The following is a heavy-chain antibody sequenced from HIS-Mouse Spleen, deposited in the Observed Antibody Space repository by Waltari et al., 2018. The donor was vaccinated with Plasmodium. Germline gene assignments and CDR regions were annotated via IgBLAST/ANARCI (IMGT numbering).Heavy chain of an antibody. V-gene: IGHV3-13*01. CDR2: IGTAGDT. CDR1: GFTFRSYD. J-gene: IGHJ3*02. CDR3: ARGRWNHAFDI. D-gene: IGHD1-1*01. Sequence: EVQLVESGGGLVQPGGSMRRSCAASGFTFRSYDMHGVRQATGKGREWVSAIGTAGDTYYPGSVKGRFTISRENAKNSLYLQMNSLRAGDTAVYYCARGRWNHAFDIWGQGTMVTVSS.